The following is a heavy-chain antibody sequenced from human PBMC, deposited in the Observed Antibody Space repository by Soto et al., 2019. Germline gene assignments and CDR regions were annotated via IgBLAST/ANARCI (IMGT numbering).Heavy chain of an antibody. J-gene: IGHJ4*02. D-gene: IGHD1-26*01. Sequence: PGGSLRLSCAASGFTFSSYAMHWVRQAPGKGLEWVAVISYDGSNKYYADSVKGRFTISRDNSKNTLYLQMNSLRAEDTAVYYCAREPPKVWELQRGDYWGQGTLVTVSS. CDR3: AREPPKVWELQRGDY. V-gene: IGHV3-30-3*01. CDR2: ISYDGSNK. CDR1: GFTFSSYA.